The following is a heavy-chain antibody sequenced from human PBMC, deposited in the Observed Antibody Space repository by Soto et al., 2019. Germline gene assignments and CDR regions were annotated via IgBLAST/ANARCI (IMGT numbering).Heavy chain of an antibody. V-gene: IGHV1-69*12. CDR2: IIPIFGTA. CDR3: ARDRGIAAAGTFQH. Sequence: QVQLVQSGAEVKKPGSSVKVSCKASGGTFSSYAISWVRQAPGQGLEGMGGIIPIFGTANYAQKFQGRVTITADESTSTAYMELSSLRSEDTAVYYCARDRGIAAAGTFQHWGQGTLVTVSS. CDR1: GGTFSSYA. D-gene: IGHD6-13*01. J-gene: IGHJ1*01.